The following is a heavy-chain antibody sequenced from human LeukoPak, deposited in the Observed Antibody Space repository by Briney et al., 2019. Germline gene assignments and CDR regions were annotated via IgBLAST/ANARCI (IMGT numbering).Heavy chain of an antibody. Sequence: ASVKVSCKVSGYTLTELSVHWVRQAPGKGLEWMGNFDPKDGDTIYAQRFQGRVTMTEDTSTHTAYMELSSLRSEDTAVYYCARVKAEEFHLDVWGKGTTVTISS. CDR2: FDPKDGDT. V-gene: IGHV1-24*01. CDR3: ARVKAEEFHLDV. J-gene: IGHJ6*04. CDR1: GYTLTELS. D-gene: IGHD3-10*01.